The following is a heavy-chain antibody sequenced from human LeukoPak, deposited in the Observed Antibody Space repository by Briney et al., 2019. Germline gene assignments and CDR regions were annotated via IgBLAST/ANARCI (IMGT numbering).Heavy chain of an antibody. CDR3: AKGRSSSSRSPFDY. CDR2: ISPSGGST. Sequence: GGSLRLSCAASGFTFSNYAMTWVRQAPGKGLEWVSYISPSGGSTYYADSVKGRFTVSRDNSKNTLYLQMNSLRAEDTAVYYCAKGRSSSSRSPFDYWGQGTLVTVSS. J-gene: IGHJ4*02. V-gene: IGHV3-23*01. CDR1: GFTFSNYA. D-gene: IGHD6-6*01.